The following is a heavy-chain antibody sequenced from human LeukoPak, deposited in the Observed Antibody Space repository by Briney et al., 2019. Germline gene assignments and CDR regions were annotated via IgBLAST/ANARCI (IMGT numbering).Heavy chain of an antibody. Sequence: GGSLRLSCAASGFTFSSYSMSWVRQAPGKGLEWVSAISGSGGSTYYADSVKDRFTISRDNSKNTLYLQMNSLRAEDTAVYYCAKTSGNTAMVVPFDYWGQGTLVTVSS. CDR1: GFTFSSYS. CDR3: AKTSGNTAMVVPFDY. V-gene: IGHV3-23*01. CDR2: ISGSGGST. J-gene: IGHJ4*02. D-gene: IGHD5-18*01.